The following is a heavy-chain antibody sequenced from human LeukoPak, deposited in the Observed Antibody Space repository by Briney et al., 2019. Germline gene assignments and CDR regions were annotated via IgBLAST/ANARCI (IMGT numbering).Heavy chain of an antibody. D-gene: IGHD3-3*01. Sequence: NPSETLSLTCTVSGGSISSGDYYWSWIPQPPGKGLEWIGYIYYSGSTYYNPSLKSRVTISVDTSKNQFSLKLSSVTAADTAVYYCATTLNDFWSGLGAYWGQGTLVTVSS. CDR1: GGSISSGDYY. CDR3: ATTLNDFWSGLGAY. J-gene: IGHJ4*02. CDR2: IYYSGST. V-gene: IGHV4-30-4*08.